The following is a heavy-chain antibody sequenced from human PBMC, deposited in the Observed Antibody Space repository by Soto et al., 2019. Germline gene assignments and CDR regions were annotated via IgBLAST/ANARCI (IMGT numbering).Heavy chain of an antibody. CDR1: GCSISSGGYY. Sequence: PSETLSLTCTVSGCSISSGGYYWSWIRQHPGKGLEWIGYIYYSGSTYYNPSLESRVTISVDTSKNQFSLKLSSVTAADTAVYYCARVPLFRYDSSGYYDYWGQGTLVTVSS. CDR3: ARVPLFRYDSSGYYDY. V-gene: IGHV4-31*03. D-gene: IGHD3-22*01. CDR2: IYYSGST. J-gene: IGHJ4*02.